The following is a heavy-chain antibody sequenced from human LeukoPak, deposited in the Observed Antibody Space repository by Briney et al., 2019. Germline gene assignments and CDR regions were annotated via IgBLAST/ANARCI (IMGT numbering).Heavy chain of an antibody. J-gene: IGHJ4*02. V-gene: IGHV3-53*01. CDR3: ARGVVQFYFDY. Sequence: PGGYLILSCAASAFTVSSNYMSWVRQAPGEGLEWVSVIYSGGVTYYADSVKGRFTISRDNSKNTLYLQMNSLRAEDTAVYYCARGVVQFYFDYWGQGTLVTVSS. D-gene: IGHD2-2*01. CDR2: IYSGGVT. CDR1: AFTVSSNY.